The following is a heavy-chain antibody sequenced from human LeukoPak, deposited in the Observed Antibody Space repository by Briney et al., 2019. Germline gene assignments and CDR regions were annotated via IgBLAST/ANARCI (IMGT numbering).Heavy chain of an antibody. V-gene: IGHV3-7*01. Sequence: GGSLRLSCAASGFTFAGYWISWVRQAPGKGPEWVANIKQDASEEYYVDSVKGRFTISRDNAKNSLYLQMNSLRAEDTAVYYCVRDRGRASVDYWGQGTLVTVSS. CDR2: IKQDASEE. CDR3: VRDRGRASVDY. D-gene: IGHD1-26*01. J-gene: IGHJ4*02. CDR1: GFTFAGYW.